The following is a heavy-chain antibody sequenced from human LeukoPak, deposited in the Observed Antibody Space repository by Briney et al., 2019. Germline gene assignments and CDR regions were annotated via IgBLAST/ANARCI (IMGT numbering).Heavy chain of an antibody. V-gene: IGHV3-23*01. CDR1: GFTFSSYL. CDR2: ISGSGGST. D-gene: IGHD5-12*01. Sequence: GGSLRLSCTASGFTFSSYLMTWVRQAPGKGLEWVSAISGSGGSTYYADSVKGRFTISRDTSKNTLYLQMNSLRAEDTAVYYCAKSKFATSGYDGSLDFWGQGTLVTVSS. CDR3: AKSKFATSGYDGSLDF. J-gene: IGHJ4*02.